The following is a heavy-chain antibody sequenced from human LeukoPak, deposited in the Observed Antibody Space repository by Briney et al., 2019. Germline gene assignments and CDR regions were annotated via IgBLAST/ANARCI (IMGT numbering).Heavy chain of an antibody. Sequence: GGSPRLSCAASGFTVSSNYMSWVRQAPGKGLEWVSVIYSGGSTYYADSVKGRFTISRDNSKNTLYLQMNSLRAEDTAVYYCARDRVRLSNYYYYYGMDVWGQGTTVTVSS. CDR2: IYSGGST. CDR3: ARDRVRLSNYYYYYGMDV. J-gene: IGHJ6*02. V-gene: IGHV3-53*01. CDR1: GFTVSSNY. D-gene: IGHD3-10*01.